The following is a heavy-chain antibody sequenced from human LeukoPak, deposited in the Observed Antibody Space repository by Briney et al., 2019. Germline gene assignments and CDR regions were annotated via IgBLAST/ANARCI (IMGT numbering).Heavy chain of an antibody. CDR3: ATTPCITMVRGPRRRGFDP. V-gene: IGHV1-8*01. J-gene: IGHJ5*02. CDR1: GYTFTSYD. D-gene: IGHD3-10*01. Sequence: ASVKVSCKASGYTFTSYDINWVRQATGQGLEWMGWMNPNSGNTGYAQKFQGRVTMTRNTSISTAYMELSSLRSEDTAVYYCATTPCITMVRGPRRRGFDPWGQGTLVTVSS. CDR2: MNPNSGNT.